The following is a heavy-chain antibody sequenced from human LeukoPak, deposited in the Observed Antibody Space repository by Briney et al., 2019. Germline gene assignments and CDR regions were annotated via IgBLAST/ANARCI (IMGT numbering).Heavy chain of an antibody. CDR2: ISYDGSNK. CDR3: ARDQGYCSSTSCYPSNWFDP. Sequence: GGSLRLSCAACGFTISSYAMHWVRQAPGKGLEWVAVISYDGSNKYYADSVKGRFTISRDNSKNTLYLQMNSLRAEDTAVYYCARDQGYCSSTSCYPSNWFDPWGQGTLVTVSS. V-gene: IGHV3-30-3*01. D-gene: IGHD2-2*01. CDR1: GFTISSYA. J-gene: IGHJ5*02.